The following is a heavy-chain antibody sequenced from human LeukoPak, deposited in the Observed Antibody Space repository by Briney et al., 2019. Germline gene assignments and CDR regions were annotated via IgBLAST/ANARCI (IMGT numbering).Heavy chain of an antibody. J-gene: IGHJ6*02. V-gene: IGHV3-7*01. CDR1: GFSFNSYL. CDR2: IKQDGSEK. D-gene: IGHD3-9*01. Sequence: PGGPLRLSCAPSGFSFNSYLMSWVRQARGKVVEWVANIKQDGSEKYYVVAVKGRFTIYRDNAKNSLYLHRNSFRAEDTAVYYCTRDLMDYDVSTGWHHYYMDVWGQGTTVTVSS. CDR3: TRDLMDYDVSTGWHHYYMDV.